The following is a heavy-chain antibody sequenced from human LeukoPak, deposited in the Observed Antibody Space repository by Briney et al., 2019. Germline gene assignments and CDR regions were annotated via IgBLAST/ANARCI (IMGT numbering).Heavy chain of an antibody. CDR3: ARAGYGRYSYGRYDY. J-gene: IGHJ4*02. V-gene: IGHV4-30-4*08. CDR1: GGSISSGDYY. Sequence: SQTLSLTCALSGGSISSGDYYWSWIRQPPGKGLEWIGYIYYSGSTYYNPSLKSRVTISVDTSKNQFSLKLSSVTAADTAVYYCARAGYGRYSYGRYDYWGQGTLVTVSS. CDR2: IYYSGST. D-gene: IGHD5-18*01.